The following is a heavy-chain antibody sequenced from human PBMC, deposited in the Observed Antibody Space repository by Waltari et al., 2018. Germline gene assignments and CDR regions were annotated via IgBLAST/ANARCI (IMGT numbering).Heavy chain of an antibody. CDR2: IYAGGGS. CDR1: DFTVVNNY. Sequence: EVPLVETGGALIHAGGSLRLSCASTDFTVVNNYMAWVRQAPGKGLEWVSVIYAGGGSDSADSVRGRFTISRDNSKNTLYLEMNALRPDDTAVYYCATLGAYLGAFEVWGRGTMVTVSS. CDR3: ATLGAYLGAFEV. V-gene: IGHV3-53*02. D-gene: IGHD3-16*01. J-gene: IGHJ3*01.